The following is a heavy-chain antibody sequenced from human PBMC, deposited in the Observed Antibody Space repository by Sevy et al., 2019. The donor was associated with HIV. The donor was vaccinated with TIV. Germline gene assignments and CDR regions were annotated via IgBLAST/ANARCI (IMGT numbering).Heavy chain of an antibody. CDR1: NFSISSGYY. CDR2: TYHGGST. Sequence: SETLCLTCGVSNFSISSGYYWGWIRQTPGKGLEWIGNTYHGGSTYYNPSLKSRVAISVDTSTNKLSLRLSSVTAADTAVYYCARQSGGDRLDYYGMDVWGQGTTVTVSS. D-gene: IGHD2-21*02. J-gene: IGHJ6*02. V-gene: IGHV4-38-2*01. CDR3: ARQSGGDRLDYYGMDV.